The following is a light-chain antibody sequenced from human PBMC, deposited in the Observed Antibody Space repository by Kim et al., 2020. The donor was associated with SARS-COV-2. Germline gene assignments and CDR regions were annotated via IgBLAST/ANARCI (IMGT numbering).Light chain of an antibody. V-gene: IGKV1-5*03. CDR1: ENIGTW. CDR3: QHYSRFPYT. J-gene: IGKJ2*01. CDR2: LAS. Sequence: ASVGDRVTITCRASENIGTWLAWYQQKPGRAPSLLIYLASTLESGFPSRFSGTGSGTEFSLSITSLQPDDFATYYCQHYSRFPYTFGQGTKLEI.